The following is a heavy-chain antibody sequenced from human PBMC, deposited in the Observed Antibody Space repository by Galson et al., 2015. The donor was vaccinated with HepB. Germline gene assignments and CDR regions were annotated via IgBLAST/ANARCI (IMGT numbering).Heavy chain of an antibody. Sequence: SVKVSCKASGDTFXSXAISWVRQAPGHGLEWMGRIMSILDIANYAQKFQDRVTITADTSTSTVYMELSSLRSEDTAIYYCARVGVNNWFDPWGQGTLLTVSS. J-gene: IGHJ5*02. CDR2: IMSILDIA. V-gene: IGHV1-69*04. CDR1: GDTFXSXA. D-gene: IGHD2-8*01. CDR3: ARVGVNNWFDP.